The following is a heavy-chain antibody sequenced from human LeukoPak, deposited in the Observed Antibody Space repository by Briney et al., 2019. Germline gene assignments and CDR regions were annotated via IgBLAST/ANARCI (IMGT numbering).Heavy chain of an antibody. CDR2: ISSSGSTI. V-gene: IGHV3-48*03. Sequence: GGSLRLSCAASGFTFSSYEMNWVRQAPGKGLEWVSYISSSGSTIYYADSVKGRFTISRDNAKNSLYLQMNSLRAEDTAVYYCARETVYRYYFDYWGQGTLVTVSS. CDR1: GFTFSSYE. J-gene: IGHJ4*02. D-gene: IGHD1-14*01. CDR3: ARETVYRYYFDY.